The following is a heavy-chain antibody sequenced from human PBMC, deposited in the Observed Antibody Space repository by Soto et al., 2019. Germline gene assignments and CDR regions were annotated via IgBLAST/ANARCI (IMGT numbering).Heavy chain of an antibody. CDR2: IIPILGIA. V-gene: IGHV1-69*08. CDR1: GGTFSSYT. J-gene: IGHJ1*01. D-gene: IGHD5-12*01. Sequence: QVQLVQSGAEVKKPGSSVKVSCKASGGTFSSYTISWVRQAPGQGLEWMGRIIPILGIANYAQKFQGRVRITADKSTSTAYMELSSLRSEDTAVYYCARDGYNYGYFQHWGQGTLVTVSS. CDR3: ARDGYNYGYFQH.